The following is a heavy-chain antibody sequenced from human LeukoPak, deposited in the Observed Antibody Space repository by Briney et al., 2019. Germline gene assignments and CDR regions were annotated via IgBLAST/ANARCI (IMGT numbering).Heavy chain of an antibody. J-gene: IGHJ4*02. CDR3: ARGGHDYSNYAAGY. D-gene: IGHD4-11*01. Sequence: GGSLRLSCAASGFTFDDYAMHWVRQAPGKGLEWVSGISWNSGSIGYADSVKGRFTISRDNAKNSLYLQMNSLRAEDTAVYYCARGGHDYSNYAAGYWGQGTLVTVS. V-gene: IGHV3-9*01. CDR1: GFTFDDYA. CDR2: ISWNSGSI.